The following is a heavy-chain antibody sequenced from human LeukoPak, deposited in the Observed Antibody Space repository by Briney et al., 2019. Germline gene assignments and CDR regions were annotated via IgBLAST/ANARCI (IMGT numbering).Heavy chain of an antibody. CDR2: IYTGGST. V-gene: IGHV4-61*02. CDR3: ARGEGYYAPWDY. Sequence: PSQTLSLTCTVSGGSISSGSYYWSWIRQPAGKGLEWIGRIYTGGSTNYNPSLKSRVTISVDTSKNQFSLKLSSVTAADTAVYYCARGEGYYAPWDYWGQGTLVTVSS. CDR1: GGSISSGSYY. J-gene: IGHJ4*02. D-gene: IGHD3-3*01.